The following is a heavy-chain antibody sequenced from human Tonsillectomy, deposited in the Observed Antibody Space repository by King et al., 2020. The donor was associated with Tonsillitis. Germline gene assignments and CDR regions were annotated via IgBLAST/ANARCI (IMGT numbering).Heavy chain of an antibody. Sequence: VQLVESGGGLVQPGGSLRLSCAASGFTLSSYWMHWVRQAPGKGLVWVSRMNEDGSRTDYADSVKGRFTISRDNAKNTLYLQMNSLRAEDTAVYYCASDFTGRHDYWGQGTLVTVSS. D-gene: IGHD7-27*01. J-gene: IGHJ4*02. CDR1: GFTLSSYW. V-gene: IGHV3-74*02. CDR2: MNEDGSRT. CDR3: ASDFTGRHDY.